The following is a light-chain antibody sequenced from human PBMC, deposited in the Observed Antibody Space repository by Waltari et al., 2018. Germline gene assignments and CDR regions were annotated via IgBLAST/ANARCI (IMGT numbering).Light chain of an antibody. V-gene: IGLV1-44*01. CDR3: AAWDDSLSGYVV. CDR1: SSNIGSNT. CDR2: SNL. J-gene: IGLJ2*01. Sequence: QSVLTQPPSASGTPGQTVTISCSGGSSNIGSNTVNWYQHLPGSAPKLLIFSNLRRPAAAPDRFSGSKAGTSASLAISGLQSEDEGDYYCAAWDDSLSGYVVFGGGTKLTVL.